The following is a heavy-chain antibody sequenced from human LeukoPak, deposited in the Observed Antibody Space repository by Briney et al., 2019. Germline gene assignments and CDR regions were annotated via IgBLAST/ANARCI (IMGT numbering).Heavy chain of an antibody. CDR2: IVPANGDT. CDR3: ARANQNYFDY. Sequence: GASVKVSCKTSGYTFTGYYMHWVRQAPGQGLKWMGWIVPANGDTNYAQKFQGRVTMTRDTSISTAFMELSRLTSDDTAIYYCARANQNYFDYWGQGTLVTVSS. V-gene: IGHV1-2*02. J-gene: IGHJ4*02. CDR1: GYTFTGYY.